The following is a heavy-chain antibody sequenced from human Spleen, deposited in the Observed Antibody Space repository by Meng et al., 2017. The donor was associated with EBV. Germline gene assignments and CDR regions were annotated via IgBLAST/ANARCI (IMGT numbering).Heavy chain of an antibody. J-gene: IGHJ4*02. D-gene: IGHD3-10*01. CDR2: LIPMVGAP. CDR1: GGTFSSDA. Sequence: VQLVESGAEVKKPGSSVKVSCRTSGGTFSSDAVSWVRQAPGQGLEWMGGLIPMVGAPHYAQKFQGRVTIIADESTSTHYMELSSLRSEDTALYFCSSESGRGFTPDYWGQGTLVTVSS. CDR3: SSESGRGFTPDY. V-gene: IGHV1-69*01.